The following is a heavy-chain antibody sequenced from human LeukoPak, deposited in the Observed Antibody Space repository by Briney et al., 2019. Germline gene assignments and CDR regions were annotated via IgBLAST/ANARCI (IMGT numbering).Heavy chain of an antibody. CDR2: IYYSGST. D-gene: IGHD4-17*01. CDR1: GGSISSYY. CDR3: ARDDYGDYGDYYYYYYMDV. V-gene: IGHV4-59*01. J-gene: IGHJ6*03. Sequence: SETLSLTCTVSGGSISSYYWSWIRQPPGKGLEWIGYIYYSGSTNYNPSLKSRVTISVDTSKNQFSLKLSSVTAADTAVYYCARDDYGDYGDYYYYYYMDVWGKGTTVTVS.